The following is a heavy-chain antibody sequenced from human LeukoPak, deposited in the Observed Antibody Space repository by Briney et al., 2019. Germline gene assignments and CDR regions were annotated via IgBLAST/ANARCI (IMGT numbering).Heavy chain of an antibody. D-gene: IGHD3-16*01. J-gene: IGHJ4*02. V-gene: IGHV3-66*02. CDR1: GFTVSSNY. Sequence: PGGSLRLSCAASGFTVSSNYMSWVRQAPGKGLEWVSVIYSGGSTYYADSVKGRFTISRDNSQNTLYLQMNSLRAEDTAVYYCAREDAAGGGDKFDYWGQGTLVTVSS. CDR3: AREDAAGGGDKFDY. CDR2: IYSGGST.